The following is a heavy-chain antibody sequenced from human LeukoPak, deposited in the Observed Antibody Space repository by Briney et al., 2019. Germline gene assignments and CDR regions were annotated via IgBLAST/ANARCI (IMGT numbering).Heavy chain of an antibody. V-gene: IGHV1-69*13. CDR2: NIPIFGTA. CDR3: ARSKALRLDDIYY. D-gene: IGHD3-9*01. CDR1: GGTFSSYA. J-gene: IGHJ4*02. Sequence: SVKVSCKASGGTFSSYAISWVRQAPGQGLEWMGGNIPIFGTANYAQKFQGRVTITADESTSTAYMELSSLRSEDTAVYYCARSKALRLDDIYYWGQGTLVTVSS.